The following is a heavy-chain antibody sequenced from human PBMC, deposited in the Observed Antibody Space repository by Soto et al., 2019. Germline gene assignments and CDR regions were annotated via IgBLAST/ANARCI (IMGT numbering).Heavy chain of an antibody. D-gene: IGHD2-15*01. V-gene: IGHV4-39*01. CDR3: ARGGLNIVVVVAVNWFDP. CDR1: GGSISSSSYY. CDR2: IYYSGST. Sequence: SETLSLTCTVSGGSISSSSYYWGWIRQPPGKGLEWIGSIYYSGSTYYNPSLKSRVTISVDTSKNQFSLKLSSVTAADTAVYYCARGGLNIVVVVAVNWFDPWGQGTLVTVSS. J-gene: IGHJ5*02.